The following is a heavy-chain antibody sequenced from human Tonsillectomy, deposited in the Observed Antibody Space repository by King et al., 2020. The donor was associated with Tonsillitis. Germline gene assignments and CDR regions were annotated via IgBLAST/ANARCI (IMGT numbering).Heavy chain of an antibody. CDR3: ARASEGRHYGMDV. Sequence: VQLVESGGGLVQPGGSLRLSCAASGFTFSSYDMHWVRQATGKGLEWVSAIGTAGDPYYPGSVKGRFTISRENAKNSLYLQMNSLRAGDTAVYYCARASEGRHYGMDVWGQGTTVTVSS. CDR1: GFTFSSYD. J-gene: IGHJ6*02. D-gene: IGHD1-1*01. V-gene: IGHV3-13*05. CDR2: IGTAGDP.